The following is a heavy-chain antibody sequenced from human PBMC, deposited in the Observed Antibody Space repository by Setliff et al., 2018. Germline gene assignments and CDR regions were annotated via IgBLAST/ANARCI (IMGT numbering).Heavy chain of an antibody. J-gene: IGHJ4*02. CDR2: IYVTEST. V-gene: IGHV4-4*07. D-gene: IGHD3-10*01. CDR1: GDSISNYY. Sequence: SETLSLTCTVPGDSISNYYWNWIRQPAGKGLEWIGRIYVTESTKYNPSLKSRVTLSIDTSKNQFSLKLSSVTAADAALYYCAASRAYTGAVEEWFLPKTFDFWGQGSPVTVSS. CDR3: AASRAYTGAVEEWFLPKTFDF.